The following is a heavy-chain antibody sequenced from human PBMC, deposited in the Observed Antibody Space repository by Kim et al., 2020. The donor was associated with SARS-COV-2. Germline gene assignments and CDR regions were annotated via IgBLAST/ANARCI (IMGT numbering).Heavy chain of an antibody. Sequence: SETLSLTCAVSGGSISSGGYSWSWIRQPPGKGLEWIGYIYHSGSTYYNPSLKSRVTISVDRSKNQFSLKLSSVTAADTAVYYCARDDSSGYHVFDYWGQGTLVTVSS. CDR1: GGSISSGGYS. V-gene: IGHV4-30-2*01. J-gene: IGHJ4*02. D-gene: IGHD3-22*01. CDR3: ARDDSSGYHVFDY. CDR2: IYHSGST.